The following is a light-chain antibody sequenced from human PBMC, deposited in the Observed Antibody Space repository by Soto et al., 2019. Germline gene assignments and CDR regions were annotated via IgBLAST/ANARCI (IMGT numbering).Light chain of an antibody. J-gene: IGKJ5*01. Sequence: ENLLTQSPATLSLSPGEGATVSCRASQSVSSHLAWYQQKRGQAPRLLIYDASSRASGIPARFSGSGSGTDFTLTISYLEPEDFAVYYCQQGGNWPLTFGQGTRLEIK. CDR2: DAS. CDR3: QQGGNWPLT. CDR1: QSVSSH. V-gene: IGKV3-11*01.